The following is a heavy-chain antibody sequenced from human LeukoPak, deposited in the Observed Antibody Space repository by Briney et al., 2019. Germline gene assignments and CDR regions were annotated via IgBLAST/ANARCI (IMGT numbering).Heavy chain of an antibody. V-gene: IGHV1-69*01. Sequence: ASVKVSCKASGGTFSSYAISWVRQAPGQGLEWMGGIIPIFGTANYAQKFQGRVTIIADESTSTAYMELSSLRSEDTAVYYCARGRLYSSGWYLDYFDYWGQGTLVTVSS. CDR2: IIPIFGTA. CDR3: ARGRLYSSGWYLDYFDY. CDR1: GGTFSSYA. J-gene: IGHJ4*02. D-gene: IGHD6-19*01.